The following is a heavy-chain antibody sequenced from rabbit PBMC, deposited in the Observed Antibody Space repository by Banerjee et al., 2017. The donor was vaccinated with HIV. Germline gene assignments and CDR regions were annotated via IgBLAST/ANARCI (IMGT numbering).Heavy chain of an antibody. V-gene: IGHV1S40*01. CDR2: IYAGSSGNT. D-gene: IGHD4-1*01. CDR3: ARDLAGVIGWNFNL. CDR1: GFDFSSNA. Sequence: QSLEESGGDLVKPEGSLTLTCTASGFDFSSNAMCWVRQAPGKGLEWIACIYAGSSGNTYYASWAKGRFTISKTSSTTVTLQMTSLTAADTATYFCARDLAGVIGWNFNLWGQGTLVTVS. J-gene: IGHJ4*01.